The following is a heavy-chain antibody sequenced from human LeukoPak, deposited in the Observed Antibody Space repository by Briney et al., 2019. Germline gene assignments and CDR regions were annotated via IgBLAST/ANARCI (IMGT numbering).Heavy chain of an antibody. Sequence: GGSLRLSCAVSGVTVNSNYMSWVRQAPGKGLEWVSVFYGGGSTDFADSAKGRFTVSRDNSKDTLYLHINTLTAEDTAVYYCARGWFYFDYWGQGTLVTVSS. V-gene: IGHV3-66*01. D-gene: IGHD3-10*01. CDR2: FYGGGST. CDR3: ARGWFYFDY. CDR1: GVTVNSNY. J-gene: IGHJ4*02.